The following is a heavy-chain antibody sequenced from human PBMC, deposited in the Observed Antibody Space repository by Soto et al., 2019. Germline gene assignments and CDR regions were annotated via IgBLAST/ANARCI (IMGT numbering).Heavy chain of an antibody. Sequence: QLQLQESGPGLVKPSETLSLTCTVSGGSISSSSYYWGWIRQPPGKGLEWIGSIYYSGSTYYNPSLKSRVTISVDTSTTHFSLKLSSVTAADTAVYYCARHTPAISISDHWGQGTLVTVSS. J-gene: IGHJ4*02. V-gene: IGHV4-39*01. CDR1: GGSISSSSYY. D-gene: IGHD2-15*01. CDR3: ARHTPAISISDH. CDR2: IYYSGST.